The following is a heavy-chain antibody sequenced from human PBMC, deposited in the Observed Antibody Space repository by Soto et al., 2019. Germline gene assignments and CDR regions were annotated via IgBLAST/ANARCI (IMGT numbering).Heavy chain of an antibody. V-gene: IGHV3-23*01. CDR3: AKDSTSKYSYYYGMDV. CDR2: ISGSGGTT. CDR1: GFTFSSYA. J-gene: IGHJ6*02. D-gene: IGHD2-2*01. Sequence: GSLRLSCAASGFTFSSYAMSGVRQAPGKGLEWVSSISGSGGTTHYADSVKGRFTISRDNSKNTLYLQMSSLRAEDSAIYYCAKDSTSKYSYYYGMDVWGQGTTVTVSS.